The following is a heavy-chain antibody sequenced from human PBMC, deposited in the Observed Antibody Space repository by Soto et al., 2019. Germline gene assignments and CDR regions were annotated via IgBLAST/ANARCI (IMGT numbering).Heavy chain of an antibody. CDR2: ISAYNGNT. CDR1: GYTFTSYG. D-gene: IGHD3-10*01. Sequence: ASVKVSCKASGYTFTSYGISWVRQAPGQGLEWMGWISAYNGNTNYAQKFQGRVTITADKSTSTAYMELSSLRSEDTAVYYCARVGSGYGMDVWGQGTTVTVSS. CDR3: ARVGSGYGMDV. V-gene: IGHV1-18*01. J-gene: IGHJ6*02.